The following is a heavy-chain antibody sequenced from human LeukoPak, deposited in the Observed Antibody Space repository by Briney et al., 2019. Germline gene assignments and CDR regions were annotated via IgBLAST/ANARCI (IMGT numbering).Heavy chain of an antibody. D-gene: IGHD3-22*01. CDR1: GGSISSYY. CDR3: AREQDYYDSRNNWFDP. V-gene: IGHV4-59*01. Sequence: SETLSLTCSVSGGSISSYYWSWIRQPPGKGLEWIGYIYYSGSTNYNPSLKSRVTISVDTSKNQFSLKLSSVTAADTAVYYCAREQDYYDSRNNWFDPWGQGTLVTVSS. J-gene: IGHJ5*02. CDR2: IYYSGST.